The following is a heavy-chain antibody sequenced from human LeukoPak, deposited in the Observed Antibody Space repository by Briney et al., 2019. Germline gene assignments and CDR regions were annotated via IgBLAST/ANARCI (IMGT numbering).Heavy chain of an antibody. CDR1: GFTCSSCW. CDR3: EAPATA. J-gene: IGHJ5*02. CDR2: VNEDGTAK. Sequence: GGSLRLSCAVSGFTCSSCWMNWVRQAPGKGLEWVATVNEDGTAKFYVDSVKGRFTIFRDNTRSSLDLQMNSLTVEDTAMYYCEAPATAWGQGTLVTVSS. V-gene: IGHV3-7*01.